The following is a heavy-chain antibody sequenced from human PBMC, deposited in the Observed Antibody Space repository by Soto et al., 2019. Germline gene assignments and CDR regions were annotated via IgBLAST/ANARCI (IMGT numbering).Heavy chain of an antibody. J-gene: IGHJ4*01. CDR1: GFMFSAYA. CDR2: ISYDGTNK. Sequence: GGSLRLSCAASGFMFSAYAMLWVRQAPGRGLEWVAAISYDGTNKYYADSVKGRFTISRDNSKNTLFLQMNSLRAEDTAVYYCARDPSPYTSGWYGVDFWGHGTLVTVSS. CDR3: ARDPSPYTSGWYGVDF. D-gene: IGHD6-19*01. V-gene: IGHV3-30*04.